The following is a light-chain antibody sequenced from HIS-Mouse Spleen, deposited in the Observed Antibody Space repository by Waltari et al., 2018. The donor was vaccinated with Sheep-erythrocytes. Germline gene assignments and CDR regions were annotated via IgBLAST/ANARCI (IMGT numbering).Light chain of an antibody. V-gene: IGLV1-44*01. Sequence: QSVLTQPPSASGTPGQRVTIPCSGSSSNIGSNTVNWYQQLPGTAPKLLIYSNNQRPSGVPDRFSGSNSGNTATLTISGTQAMDEADYYCQAWDSSTAWVFGGGTKLTVL. CDR2: SNN. CDR3: QAWDSSTAWV. J-gene: IGLJ3*02. CDR1: SSNIGSNT.